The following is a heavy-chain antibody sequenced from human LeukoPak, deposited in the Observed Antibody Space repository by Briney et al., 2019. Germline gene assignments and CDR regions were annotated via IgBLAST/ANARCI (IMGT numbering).Heavy chain of an antibody. D-gene: IGHD2-15*01. CDR1: GYTFTRYG. J-gene: IGHJ3*02. Sequence: ASVKVSCKASGYTFTRYGISWVRRAPGQGLEWMGWLNTYNGNTNYAQKFQGRVTMTTDTSTRTAYMELRSLRYDDTAVYYCARRSVVVSAAGDGAFDIWGQGTMVTVSS. CDR3: ARRSVVVSAAGDGAFDI. V-gene: IGHV1-18*01. CDR2: LNTYNGNT.